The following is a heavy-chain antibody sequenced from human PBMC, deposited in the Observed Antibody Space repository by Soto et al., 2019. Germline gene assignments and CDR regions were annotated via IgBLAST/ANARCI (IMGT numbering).Heavy chain of an antibody. D-gene: IGHD4-17*01. CDR1: GYTFTYYE. CDR3: ARVVKAGDYGDYGRYYFDY. Sequence: QVHLMQSGAEVKKPGASVKVSCKASGYTFTYYEITWVRQAPGQGLGWMGWISAYSGNTNYAQKLQGRLTMTTDTSTNTAYMELRSLRSDDTAVYYCARVVKAGDYGDYGRYYFDYWGHGTLVTVSS. J-gene: IGHJ4*01. V-gene: IGHV1-18*04. CDR2: ISAYSGNT.